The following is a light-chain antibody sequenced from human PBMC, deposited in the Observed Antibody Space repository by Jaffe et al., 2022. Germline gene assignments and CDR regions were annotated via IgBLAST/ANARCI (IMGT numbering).Light chain of an antibody. CDR2: QNA. V-gene: IGLV3-1*01. CDR3: QAWDSSTANVV. CDR1: KLGDKY. Sequence: SYELTQPPSVSVSPGQTASIACSGDKLGDKYVCWYQQKSGQSPVLVIYQNAKRPSGIPERFSGSNSGNTATLTISGTQAMDEADYYCQAWDSSTANVVFGGGTKLTVL. J-gene: IGLJ2*01.